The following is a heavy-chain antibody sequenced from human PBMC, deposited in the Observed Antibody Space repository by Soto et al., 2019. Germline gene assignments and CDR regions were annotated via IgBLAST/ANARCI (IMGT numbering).Heavy chain of an antibody. CDR2: IYKSTTT. D-gene: IGHD1-20*01. J-gene: IGHJ5*02. Sequence: LSCDGSGGSISTGDYFWAWIRHPPGQALEKIGYIYKSTTTYYNPSFESRVAISLDTSKSQFSLNVTAVTAADTAVYFCARGRYSLPRPRFPYWFYHWAPVSLVPFS. CDR3: ARGRYSLPRPRFPYWFYH. V-gene: IGHV4-30-4*01. CDR1: GGSISTGDYF.